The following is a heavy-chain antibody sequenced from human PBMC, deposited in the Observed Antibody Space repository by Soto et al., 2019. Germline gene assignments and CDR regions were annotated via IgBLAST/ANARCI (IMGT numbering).Heavy chain of an antibody. CDR3: ARDFPVKGRSWPCY. D-gene: IGHD3-10*01. CDR2: ISHDGSQQ. J-gene: IGHJ4*02. V-gene: IGHV3-30*03. Sequence: QVQLVEFGGGVVQPGRSLRLSCAASGFTFSNYGMHWVRQTPGKGLEWVAGISHDGSQQHYTDSVKGRFAISRDDSNTLYLQMTSLRTEDTAVYFCARDFPVKGRSWPCYWGQGTLVVVSS. CDR1: GFTFSNYG.